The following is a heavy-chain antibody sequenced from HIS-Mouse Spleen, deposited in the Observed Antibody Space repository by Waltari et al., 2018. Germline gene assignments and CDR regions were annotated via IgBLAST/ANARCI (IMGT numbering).Heavy chain of an antibody. D-gene: IGHD4-17*01. J-gene: IGHJ4*02. CDR2: INHRGST. CDR1: GGSFSGYY. CDR3: GRALSPATVTIGYYFAY. Sequence: QVQLQQWGAGLLKPSETLSLTCAVYGGSFSGYYWSWFRQPPGKGRGGMGEINHRGSTNSNPPLKGRVTNQVDSPKTQSPRKLAFGPAAATAVYYGGRALSPATVTIGYYFAYWGKETLVPAPS. V-gene: IGHV4-34*01.